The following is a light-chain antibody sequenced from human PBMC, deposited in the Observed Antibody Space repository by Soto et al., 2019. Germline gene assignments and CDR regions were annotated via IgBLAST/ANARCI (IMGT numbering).Light chain of an antibody. CDR3: QQRSHWPRT. CDR2: DAS. Sequence: VLTQSPAILSLSPGERATLSCRASQSVSRLLAWYQHKPGQAPRLFIYDASNRATGIPARFSGSASGTDFTLTISSLEPEDFAVYYCQQRSHWPRTFGGGTKVEIK. J-gene: IGKJ4*01. V-gene: IGKV3-11*01. CDR1: QSVSRL.